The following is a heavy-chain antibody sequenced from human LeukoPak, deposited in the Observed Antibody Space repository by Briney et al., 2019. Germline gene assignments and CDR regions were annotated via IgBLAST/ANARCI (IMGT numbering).Heavy chain of an antibody. V-gene: IGHV4-31*03. J-gene: IGHJ4*02. D-gene: IGHD2-15*01. Sequence: PSETLSLTCTVSGGSLSSGGYYWSWIRQLPGKGLAWIGYIYYSGSTSYNPSLKSRVTISVDTSKNQFSLKLSSVTAADTAVYYCARSPCSGGSCSLDYWGQGTLVTVSS. CDR3: ARSPCSGGSCSLDY. CDR1: GGSLSSGGYY. CDR2: IYYSGST.